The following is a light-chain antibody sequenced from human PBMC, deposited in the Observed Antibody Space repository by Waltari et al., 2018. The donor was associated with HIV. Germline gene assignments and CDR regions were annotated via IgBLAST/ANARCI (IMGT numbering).Light chain of an antibody. CDR3: ATWDGSLGGAYV. Sequence: QSVLTQPPSASGTPGQRVTISCSGTPSNVGSHFVSWYQQLPGTAPKVLIYRDNRRPSGVPDRFSGSKSGASASLAISGLRSEDEGDYYCATWDGSLGGAYVFGAGTKVSVL. J-gene: IGLJ1*01. CDR1: PSNVGSHF. CDR2: RDN. V-gene: IGLV1-47*01.